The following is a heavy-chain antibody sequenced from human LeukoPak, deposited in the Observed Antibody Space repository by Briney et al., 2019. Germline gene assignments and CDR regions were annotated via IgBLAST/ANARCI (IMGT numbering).Heavy chain of an antibody. J-gene: IGHJ4*02. D-gene: IGHD3-3*01. V-gene: IGHV4-59*08. CDR1: GGSISNYY. Sequence: SETLSLTCTVSGGSISNYYWSWVRQPPGEALEWIGYISYTGITHYSPSLESRVTMSVDTSKNQFSLKLRSLTAADTAVYYCAKHDKKDSGYYHADYWGQGTLVTVSS. CDR2: ISYTGIT. CDR3: AKHDKKDSGYYHADY.